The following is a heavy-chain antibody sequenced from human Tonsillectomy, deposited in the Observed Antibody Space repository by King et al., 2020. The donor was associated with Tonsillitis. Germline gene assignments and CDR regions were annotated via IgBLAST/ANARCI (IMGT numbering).Heavy chain of an antibody. D-gene: IGHD3-22*01. CDR3: ARGAHYYDNSGYSDY. J-gene: IGHJ4*02. V-gene: IGHV3-33*08. Sequence: VQLVESGGGVVQPGRSLRLSCAASGFTFSSYGMHWVRPAPGKGLGWVAGIWYDGSNKYYADSVKGRFTISRDNSKNTLYLQMNSLRAEDTAVYYCARGAHYYDNSGYSDYWGQGTLVTVSS. CDR1: GFTFSSYG. CDR2: IWYDGSNK.